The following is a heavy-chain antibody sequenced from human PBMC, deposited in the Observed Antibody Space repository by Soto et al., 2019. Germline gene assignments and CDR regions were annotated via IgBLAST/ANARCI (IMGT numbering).Heavy chain of an antibody. CDR2: GCYVGSP. CDR3: ATIIIPGTRHTDFDP. Sequence: SERTCFACSVWGGSIGSVDSYWAWIRQAPGKGLEWIGSGCYVGSPFYNPSLKRRVTMSIDTTKNQFSLNLTSVTATDTAVYYCATIIIPGTRHTDFDPRVQGISVTVAT. V-gene: IGHV4-39*05. J-gene: IGHJ5*02. CDR1: GGSIGSVDSY.